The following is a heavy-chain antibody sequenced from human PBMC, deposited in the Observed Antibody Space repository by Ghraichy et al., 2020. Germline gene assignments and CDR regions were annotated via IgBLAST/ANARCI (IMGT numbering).Heavy chain of an antibody. CDR3: TRGGQRNRGQADGLDL. CDR1: GFSFSSYD. CDR2: IGTAGDT. D-gene: IGHD3-10*01. Sequence: GGSLRLSCAASGFSFSSYDMHWVRQITGKGLGWVSGIGTAGDTNYAGSVKGRLTISRENAKNFLYLQMNGLRAGDTAVYYCTRGGQRNRGQADGLDLWGQGTTVIVSS. J-gene: IGHJ6*02. V-gene: IGHV3-13*01.